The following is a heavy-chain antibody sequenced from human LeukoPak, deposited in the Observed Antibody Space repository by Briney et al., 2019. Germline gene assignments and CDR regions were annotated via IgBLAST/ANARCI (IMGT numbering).Heavy chain of an antibody. Sequence: SETLSLTCAVSGGSIISYCWSWGRQPAGKGLEWIGRIYTSGSTNYNPSLKSRVTMSVDTSKDQFSLPLSSVTAADTAVYYCETEVHDSSGAWGQGTLVTVSS. CDR1: GGSIISYC. D-gene: IGHD3-22*01. CDR2: IYTSGST. CDR3: ETEVHDSSGA. J-gene: IGHJ4*02. V-gene: IGHV4-4*07.